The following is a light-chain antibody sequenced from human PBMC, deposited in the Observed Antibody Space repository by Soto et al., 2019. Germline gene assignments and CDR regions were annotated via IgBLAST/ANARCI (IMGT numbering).Light chain of an antibody. J-gene: IGKJ4*01. CDR2: DAS. CDR3: HPHDNLN. Sequence: DIQMTQSPASLSAGVGDRVTMTCQASQDISNYLNWYQQKPGKAPKLLIYDASNLETGVPSRLTGSGSGTDFTSNTSSLQPEDIATYYCHPHDNLNFGGGTKVDIK. V-gene: IGKV1-33*01. CDR1: QDISNY.